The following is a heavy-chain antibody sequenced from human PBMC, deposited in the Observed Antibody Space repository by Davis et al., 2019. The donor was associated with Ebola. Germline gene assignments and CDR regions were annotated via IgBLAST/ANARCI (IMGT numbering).Heavy chain of an antibody. J-gene: IGHJ2*01. Sequence: SETLSLTCSVSGGSISSGTYYWGWVRQPPGKGLEWIGSIYYNGSTYYNSSLEVRVTISLDTSKNQFSLKLMSVTAADTAVYFCARLSGLFSSSSGALYFDLWGRGTLVSVSS. D-gene: IGHD6-6*01. V-gene: IGHV4-39*07. CDR2: IYYNGST. CDR1: GGSISSGTYY. CDR3: ARLSGLFSSSSGALYFDL.